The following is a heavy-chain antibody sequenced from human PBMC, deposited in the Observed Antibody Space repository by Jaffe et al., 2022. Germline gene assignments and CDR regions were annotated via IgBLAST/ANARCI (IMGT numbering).Heavy chain of an antibody. CDR1: GFTFISYT. V-gene: IGHV3-21*02. Sequence: EVQLVESGGGLVKPGGSLRLSCAASGFTFISYTLNWVRQAPGRGLEWVASISGSGNSRHYADSMEGRFTISRDNAKNSVYLQMNSLRVEDTAVYYCARDAASGYDFWSGYNFHAFDMWGRGTVVSVSA. CDR2: ISGSGNSR. J-gene: IGHJ3*02. CDR3: ARDAASGYDFWSGYNFHAFDM. D-gene: IGHD3-3*01.